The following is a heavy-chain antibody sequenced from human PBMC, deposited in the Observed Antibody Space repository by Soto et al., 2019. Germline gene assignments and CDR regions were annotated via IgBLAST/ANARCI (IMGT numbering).Heavy chain of an antibody. CDR1: GGSISSSSYY. Sequence: SETLSLTCTVSGGSISSSSYYWGWIRQPPGKGLEWIGSIYYSGSTYYNPSLKSRVTISVDTSKNQFSLKLSSVTAADTAVYYCARRVNGITGTTGALDYWGQGTLVT. V-gene: IGHV4-39*01. CDR2: IYYSGST. CDR3: ARRVNGITGTTGALDY. D-gene: IGHD1-7*01. J-gene: IGHJ4*02.